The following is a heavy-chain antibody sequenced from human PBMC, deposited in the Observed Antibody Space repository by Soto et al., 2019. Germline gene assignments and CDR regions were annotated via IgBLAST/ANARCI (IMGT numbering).Heavy chain of an antibody. CDR2: INPSGGST. D-gene: IGHD5-18*01. J-gene: IGHJ3*02. Sequence: QVQLVQSGAEVKKPGASVKVSCKASGYTITNYYMHWVRQAPGQGLEWMGIINPSGGSTTYAQKFQGRVTMTRDTSTSTVYMELSSLRSEDTAVYYCARDGATAMASGAFDIWGQGTMVTVSS. CDR3: ARDGATAMASGAFDI. CDR1: GYTITNYY. V-gene: IGHV1-46*01.